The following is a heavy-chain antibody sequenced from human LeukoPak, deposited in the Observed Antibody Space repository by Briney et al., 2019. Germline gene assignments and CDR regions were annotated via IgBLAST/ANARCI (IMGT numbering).Heavy chain of an antibody. V-gene: IGHV3-23*01. CDR2: ISGSGGNT. Sequence: PGGSLRLSCAASGFTFSSYAMSWVRQAPGKGLEWVSGISGSGGNTYYADSVKGRFNISRDNSKNTLYLQVDCLRAEDTAIYYCAKGHYSGSYSYFDSWGQGTLVTVSS. D-gene: IGHD1-26*01. CDR1: GFTFSSYA. J-gene: IGHJ4*02. CDR3: AKGHYSGSYSYFDS.